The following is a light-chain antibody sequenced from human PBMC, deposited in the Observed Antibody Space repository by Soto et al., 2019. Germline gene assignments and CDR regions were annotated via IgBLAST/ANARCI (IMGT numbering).Light chain of an antibody. J-gene: IGLJ1*01. CDR3: CSYGGSFPYV. Sequence: SVLTQPPSVSGSPGQSVTISCTGTSSDVGGYDYVSWYQQRPGKAPKLLIYDVTKRPSGVPDRFSGSKSGNTASLTISGLQAEDEADFYCCSYGGSFPYVFGTGTKVTV. V-gene: IGLV2-11*01. CDR2: DVT. CDR1: SSDVGGYDY.